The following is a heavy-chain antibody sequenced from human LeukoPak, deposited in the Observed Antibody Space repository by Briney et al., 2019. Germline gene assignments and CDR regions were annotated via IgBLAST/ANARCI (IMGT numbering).Heavy chain of an antibody. V-gene: IGHV1-18*01. CDR1: GYTFNTYG. Sequence: ASVKVSCKASGYTFNTYGITWVRQAPGQGLEWMGWIGVYNGKTKNEQKVQERGTMTTDTSTTTAYMELSSLRSEDTAVYYCARAGGYCGRISCPYYFDYWGQGSLVAVSS. CDR2: IGVYNGKT. J-gene: IGHJ4*02. D-gene: IGHD2-15*01. CDR3: ARAGGYCGRISCPYYFDY.